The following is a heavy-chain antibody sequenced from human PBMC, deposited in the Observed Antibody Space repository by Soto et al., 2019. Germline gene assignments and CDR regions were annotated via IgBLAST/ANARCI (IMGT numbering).Heavy chain of an antibody. CDR3: ARQDELAMFDY. CDR1: GYNITDNW. D-gene: IGHD1-1*01. Sequence: ESLKISCKGSGYNITDNWIAWVRQMPGKGLEWMGIIYPGDSDATYGPSFQGQVTISADKSISTAYLQWSSLKASDTAIYYCARQDELAMFDYWGQGTPVTVSS. V-gene: IGHV5-51*01. CDR2: IYPGDSDA. J-gene: IGHJ4*02.